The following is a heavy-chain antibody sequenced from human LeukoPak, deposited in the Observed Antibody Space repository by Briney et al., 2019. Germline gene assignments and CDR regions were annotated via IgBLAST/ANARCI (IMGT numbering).Heavy chain of an antibody. D-gene: IGHD3-10*01. CDR1: GGSTSSTDHF. CDR2: FYYTGTI. J-gene: IGHJ2*01. Sequence: SETLSLTCIVSGGSTSSTDHFWGWIRQPPGKGLEWIGSFYYTGTIFYSPSLESRGTISIDTSKYQFSLKIRSVTAADTAVYYCARQGVVPNKAGWYFDLWGRGALVTVSS. V-gene: IGHV4-39*01. CDR3: ARQGVVPNKAGWYFDL.